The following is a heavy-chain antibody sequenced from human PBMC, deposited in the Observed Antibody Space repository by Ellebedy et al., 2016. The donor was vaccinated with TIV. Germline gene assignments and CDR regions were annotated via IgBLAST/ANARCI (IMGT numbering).Heavy chain of an antibody. V-gene: IGHV1-18*01. CDR1: GYTFTSYG. CDR2: ISAYNGNT. CDR3: ARDIVRIAARTPYYHYGMDV. Sequence: AASVKVSCKASGYTFTSYGISWVRQAAGQGLAWMGWISAYNGNTNDAQKLQGRVTMTTDTSTGTAYMELRSLRSDDTAVYYCARDIVRIAARTPYYHYGMDVWGQGTTVTVSS. J-gene: IGHJ6*02. D-gene: IGHD6-6*01.